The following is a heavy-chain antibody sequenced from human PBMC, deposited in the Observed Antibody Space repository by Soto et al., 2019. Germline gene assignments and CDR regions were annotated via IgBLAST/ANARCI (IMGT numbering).Heavy chain of an antibody. D-gene: IGHD1-1*01. V-gene: IGHV1-8*01. CDR3: ARGSNDIDY. CDR1: GYTFTSYD. CDR2: MNPNSGNT. J-gene: IGHJ4*02. Sequence: GASVKVSCKASGYTFTSYDINWVRQATGQGLEWMGWMNPNSGNTGYAQKFKGRVTMTRNTSISTAYMELRVLRSEDTAVYYCARGSNDIDYWGQGTLVTSPQ.